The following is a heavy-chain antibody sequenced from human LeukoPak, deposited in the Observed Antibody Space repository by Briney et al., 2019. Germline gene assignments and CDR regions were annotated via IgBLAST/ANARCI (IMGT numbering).Heavy chain of an antibody. J-gene: IGHJ6*02. CDR2: IYYSGST. Sequence: SETLSLTCTVSGGSISSYYWSWIRQPPGKGLEWIGYIYYSGSTNYNPSLKSRVTISVDTSKTQFSLKLSSVTAADTAVYYCARAPHYCSSTSCYYGMDVWGQGTTVTVSS. CDR1: GGSISSYY. D-gene: IGHD2-2*01. V-gene: IGHV4-59*01. CDR3: ARAPHYCSSTSCYYGMDV.